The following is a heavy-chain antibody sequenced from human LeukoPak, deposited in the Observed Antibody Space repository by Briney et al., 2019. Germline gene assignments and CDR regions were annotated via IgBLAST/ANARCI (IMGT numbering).Heavy chain of an antibody. V-gene: IGHV3-7*04. Sequence: GGSLRLSCAASGFTFSSYWMSWVRQAPGKGLEWVANIKQDGSEKYYVDSVKGRFTISRDNAKNSLYLQMNSLGAEDTAVYYCARVLGYYDSSGYYYHYYFDYWGQGTLVTVSS. D-gene: IGHD3-22*01. CDR2: IKQDGSEK. CDR3: ARVLGYYDSSGYYYHYYFDY. J-gene: IGHJ4*02. CDR1: GFTFSSYW.